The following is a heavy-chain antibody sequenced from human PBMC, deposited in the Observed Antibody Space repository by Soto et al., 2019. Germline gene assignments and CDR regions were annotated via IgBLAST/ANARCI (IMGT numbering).Heavy chain of an antibody. D-gene: IGHD6-13*01. CDR1: GFTVSSYY. J-gene: IGHJ4*02. CDR3: ARDLSSWSSDY. Sequence: EVQLVESGGGLVQPGGSLRLSCAASGFTVSSYYMSWVRQAPGKGLEWVSVIYSGGSTYYADSVESRFTTSRDNSKNTLYIQMNSLRAEDTAVYYCARDLSSWSSDYWGQGTLVTVSS. CDR2: IYSGGST. V-gene: IGHV3-66*01.